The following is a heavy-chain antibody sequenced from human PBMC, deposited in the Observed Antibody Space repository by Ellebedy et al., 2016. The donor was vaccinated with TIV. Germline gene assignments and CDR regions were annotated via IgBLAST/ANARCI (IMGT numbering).Heavy chain of an antibody. CDR2: INIGDGNT. D-gene: IGHD1-26*01. CDR1: GYTFTTYY. Sequence: ASVKVSCKASGYTFTTYYIHWVRRAPGQGLQWMGMINIGDGNTNYAPRFRGRVTMTRDTSTSTVYMELTSLASEDTAVYYCAREFPGATSGFDYWGQGTLVTVSS. V-gene: IGHV1-46*01. J-gene: IGHJ4*02. CDR3: AREFPGATSGFDY.